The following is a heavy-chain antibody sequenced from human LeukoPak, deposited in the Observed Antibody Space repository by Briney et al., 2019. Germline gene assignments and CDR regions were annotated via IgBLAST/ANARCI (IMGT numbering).Heavy chain of an antibody. CDR2: IKYDGTYT. D-gene: IGHD4-23*01. V-gene: IGHV3-7*01. CDR3: TRDEGATVATYRFDL. Sequence: GGSVRLSCAASGFDFRNYYMSWVRQAPGKGLEWLANIKYDGTYTNYKDSVKGRLTLSRDNAKNSVYLQMNSLRAEDTAVYYCTRDEGATVATYRFDLWGRGTLVTVSS. J-gene: IGHJ4*02. CDR1: GFDFRNYY.